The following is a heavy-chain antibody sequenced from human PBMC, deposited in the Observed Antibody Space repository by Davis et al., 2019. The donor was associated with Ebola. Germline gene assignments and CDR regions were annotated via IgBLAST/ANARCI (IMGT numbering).Heavy chain of an antibody. CDR3: ASPSRILSTMGDV. V-gene: IGHV1-69*04. J-gene: IGHJ6*02. CDR1: GGTFSSYA. D-gene: IGHD3-10*01. Sequence: SVKVSCKASGGTFSSYAISWVRQAPGQGLEWMGRIIPILGIANYAQKFQGRVTITADKSTSTAYMELSSLRSEDTAVYYCASPSRILSTMGDVWGQGTTVTVSS. CDR2: IIPILGIA.